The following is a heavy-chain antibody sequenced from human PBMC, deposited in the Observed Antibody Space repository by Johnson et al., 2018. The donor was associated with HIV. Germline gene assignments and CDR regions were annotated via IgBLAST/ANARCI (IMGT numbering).Heavy chain of an antibody. CDR3: ARGEDGDRRAVSHGFDI. V-gene: IGHV3-30-3*01. Sequence: QVQLVESGGGVVQPGRSLRLSCAASGFTFSSYALHWVRQAPGKGLEWVALISYDGSNKYYADSVKGQFTISRDNSKNTLQLQMNSLRAEDTAVYNCARGEDGDRRAVSHGFDIWGQGTMVTVSS. D-gene: IGHD3-10*01. CDR2: ISYDGSNK. J-gene: IGHJ3*02. CDR1: GFTFSSYA.